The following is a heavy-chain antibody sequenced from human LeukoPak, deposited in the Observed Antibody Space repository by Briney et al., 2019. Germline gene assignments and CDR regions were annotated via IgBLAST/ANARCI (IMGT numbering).Heavy chain of an antibody. CDR2: LTGSSGTI. J-gene: IGHJ6*02. V-gene: IGHV3-48*02. CDR1: GFTFSSYT. Sequence: PGGSLRLSCRDSGFTFSSYTMSWVRQAPGKGLEWVSYLTGSSGTIYYADSVKGRFTISRDNAQNSLYLQMNSRRDGDTAVYYCARNRYYAMDVWGQGTTVTVSS. CDR3: ARNRYYAMDV.